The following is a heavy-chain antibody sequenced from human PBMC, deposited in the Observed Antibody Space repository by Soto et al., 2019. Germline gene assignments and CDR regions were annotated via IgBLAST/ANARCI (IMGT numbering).Heavy chain of an antibody. Sequence: QIQLLQSGAEVKKPGASVKVTCKASGYTFRNFGISWVRQAPGQGLEWMGWISAYNANANYAQKSQGRPTMTADTSTNTAYMELRSLRSDDTAVYYCARENSYFDYWGQGTLVTVSS. J-gene: IGHJ4*02. CDR1: GYTFRNFG. CDR3: ARENSYFDY. CDR2: ISAYNANA. V-gene: IGHV1-18*01.